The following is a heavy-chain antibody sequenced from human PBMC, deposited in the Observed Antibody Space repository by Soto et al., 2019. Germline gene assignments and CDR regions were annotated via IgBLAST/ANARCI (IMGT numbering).Heavy chain of an antibody. Sequence: GGSLRLSCAASGFTFSSYWMSWVRQAPGKGLEWVANIKQDGSEKYYVDSVKGRFTISRDNAKNSLYLQMNSLRAEDTAVYYCARDRAAAGKWYYYYYGMDVWGQGTTVTVSS. CDR3: ARDRAAAGKWYYYYYGMDV. D-gene: IGHD6-13*01. CDR1: GFTFSSYW. J-gene: IGHJ6*02. CDR2: IKQDGSEK. V-gene: IGHV3-7*01.